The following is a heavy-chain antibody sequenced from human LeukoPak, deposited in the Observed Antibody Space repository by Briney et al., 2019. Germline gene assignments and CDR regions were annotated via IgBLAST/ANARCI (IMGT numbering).Heavy chain of an antibody. D-gene: IGHD3-10*01. CDR3: ARAHRPYGSGVPPTDY. Sequence: PGGSLRLSCAASGFTFSSYSMNWVRQAPGKGLEWVSSISSSSSYIYYADSVKGRFTISRDNAKDSLYLQMNSLRAEDTAVYYCARAHRPYGSGVPPTDYWGQGTLVTVSS. CDR2: ISSSSSYI. J-gene: IGHJ4*02. V-gene: IGHV3-21*01. CDR1: GFTFSSYS.